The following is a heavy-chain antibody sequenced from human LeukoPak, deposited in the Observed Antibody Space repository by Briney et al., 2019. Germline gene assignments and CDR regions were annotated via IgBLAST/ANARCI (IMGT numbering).Heavy chain of an antibody. J-gene: IGHJ6*03. CDR1: GFTFSTSW. V-gene: IGHV3-74*01. CDR2: INRDGSRT. D-gene: IGHD1-14*01. Sequence: GGSLRLSCAASGFTFSTSWMHWVRQAPGKGLVWVSHINRDGSRTTYADSVKGRFTISRDNAKNTVYLQMNSLRAEDTAVYYCARDRTLYYYYYYMDVWGKGTTVTISS. CDR3: ARDRTLYYYYYYMDV.